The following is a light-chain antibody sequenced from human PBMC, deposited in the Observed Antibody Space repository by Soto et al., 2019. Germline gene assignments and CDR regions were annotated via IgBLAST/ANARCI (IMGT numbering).Light chain of an antibody. V-gene: IGKV3-15*01. CDR1: QSLGSN. CDR2: GSS. Sequence: EIVLTQSPATVSVSPGERATLSCRASQSLGSNLAWYQQKPGQAPRLLIYGSSTRATAIPARFSCSGSGTEFTLTISSLQSEDFAVYYCQQYNNWPLTFGRGAKVEIK. CDR3: QQYNNWPLT. J-gene: IGKJ4*01.